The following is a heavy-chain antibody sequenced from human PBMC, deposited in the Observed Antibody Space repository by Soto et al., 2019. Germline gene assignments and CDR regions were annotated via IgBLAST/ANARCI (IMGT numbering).Heavy chain of an antibody. CDR1: GGSISSSSYY. J-gene: IGHJ6*02. CDR2: IYYSGST. D-gene: IGHD3-3*01. Sequence: SETLSLTCTVSGGSISSSSYYWGWIRQPPGKGLEWIGSIYYSGSTYYNPSLKSRVTISVDKSKNKFSPKPSSVTAADKAVYYCARRGIFGVDPELENYYYYYGMDVWGQGTTVT. V-gene: IGHV4-39*01. CDR3: ARRGIFGVDPELENYYYYYGMDV.